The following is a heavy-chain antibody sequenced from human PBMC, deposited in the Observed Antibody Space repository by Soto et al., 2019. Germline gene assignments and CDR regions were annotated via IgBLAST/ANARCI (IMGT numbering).Heavy chain of an antibody. CDR1: GFTFSSYS. V-gene: IGHV3-21*01. J-gene: IGHJ4*02. CDR2: ISSSSSYI. CDR3: ARELWGGSYYFDY. Sequence: GESLKISCAASGFTFSSYSMNWVRQAPGKGLEWGSSISSSSSYIYYADSVKGRFTISRDNAKNSLYLQMNSRRAEDTAAYYCARELWGGSYYFDYWGQGTLVTISS. D-gene: IGHD3-16*01.